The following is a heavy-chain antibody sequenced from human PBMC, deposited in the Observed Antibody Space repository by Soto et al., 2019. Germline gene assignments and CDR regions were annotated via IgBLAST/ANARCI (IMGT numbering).Heavy chain of an antibody. Sequence: PSDTLSLTCTVSGGSISSRDYYWSWIRQPPGKGLEWIGYIYYSGSTYYNPSLKSRVTISVDTSKNQFSPKLSSVTAADTAVYYCARVTTYYYDSSGAYYFDYWGQGTLVTVSS. J-gene: IGHJ4*02. D-gene: IGHD3-22*01. CDR2: IYYSGST. CDR3: ARVTTYYYDSSGAYYFDY. V-gene: IGHV4-30-4*02. CDR1: GGSISSRDYY.